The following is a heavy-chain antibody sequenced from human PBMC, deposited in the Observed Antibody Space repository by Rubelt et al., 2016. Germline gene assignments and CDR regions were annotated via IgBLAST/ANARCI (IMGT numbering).Heavy chain of an antibody. CDR1: GGSIISDYY. J-gene: IGHJ4*02. Sequence: QLQLQESGPGLVKPSETLSLTCTVSGGSIISDYYWGWIRQPPGKGLEWIGSVYYSGSTYYNPSLKSRVTISVDTSKNQFSLRLRSVTAADPAVYYCARTTGSNWFWGQGTLVTVSS. V-gene: IGHV4-39*07. CDR2: VYYSGST. D-gene: IGHD1-26*01. CDR3: ARTTGSNWF.